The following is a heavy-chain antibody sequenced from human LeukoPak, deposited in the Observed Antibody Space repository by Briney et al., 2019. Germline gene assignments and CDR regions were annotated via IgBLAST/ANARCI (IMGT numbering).Heavy chain of an antibody. CDR3: ARDPYFDAFDM. CDR1: GFIFSSYW. CDR2: IKDDGNEQ. V-gene: IGHV3-7*01. D-gene: IGHD3-3*01. J-gene: IGHJ3*02. Sequence: TGGSLRLSCVASGFIFSSYWMSWVRQAPGKGLEWAANIKDDGNEQYYVDSVRGRFTIFRDNAKNSLHLQMNSLRVEDTAMYYCARDPYFDAFDMWGQGTMVTVSS.